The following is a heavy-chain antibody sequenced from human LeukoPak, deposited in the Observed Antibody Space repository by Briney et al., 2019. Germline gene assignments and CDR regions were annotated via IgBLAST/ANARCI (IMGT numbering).Heavy chain of an antibody. Sequence: SETLSLTCTVSGGSISSYYGSWIRQPPGKGLEWMGYIYYSGSTNYNASLTNRVTISVDTSKHQFSLKLSSVTAADTAVYYCARAVGYCSGGSCSSYLDYWGQRTLVTVSS. CDR1: GGSISSYY. J-gene: IGHJ4*02. CDR3: ARAVGYCSGGSCSSYLDY. V-gene: IGHV4-59*01. D-gene: IGHD2-15*01. CDR2: IYYSGST.